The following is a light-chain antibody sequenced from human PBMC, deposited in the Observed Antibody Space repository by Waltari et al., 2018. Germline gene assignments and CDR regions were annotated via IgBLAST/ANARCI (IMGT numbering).Light chain of an antibody. CDR3: QHYGGSPKYT. Sequence: EIVLTQSPGTLSLSPGERATLSCRASQSVNNNYLAWYQAKPGQAPSLLIYCISLRATGVPDRFSGGGAGTDFTLTISRLEPEDFAVYYCQHYGGSPKYTFGQGTKLEIK. J-gene: IGKJ2*01. V-gene: IGKV3-20*01. CDR2: CIS. CDR1: QSVNNNY.